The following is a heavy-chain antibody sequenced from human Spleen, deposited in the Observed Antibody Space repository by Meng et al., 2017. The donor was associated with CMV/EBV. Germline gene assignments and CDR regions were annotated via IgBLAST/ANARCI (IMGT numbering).Heavy chain of an antibody. D-gene: IGHD6-6*01. CDR1: GFTFDDYA. Sequence: GGSLRLSCAASGFTFDDYAMHWVRQAPGKGLEWVSGISWNSGSIGYADSVKGRFTISRDNAKNSLYLQMNSLRAEDTALYYCAKDKASSSEYYGMDVWGQGTTVTVSS. CDR2: ISWNSGSI. J-gene: IGHJ6*02. CDR3: AKDKASSSEYYGMDV. V-gene: IGHV3-9*01.